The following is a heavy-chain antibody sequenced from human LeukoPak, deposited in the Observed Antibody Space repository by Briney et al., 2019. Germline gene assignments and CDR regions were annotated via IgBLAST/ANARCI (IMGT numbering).Heavy chain of an antibody. Sequence: GGSLRLSCAASGFTFSSYAMSWVRQAPGKGLEWVSAISGRGGSTYYADSVKGRLTISRDNSKNTLYLQMNSLRAEDTAVYCCAKDRNVLRFWEWFSAVDYWGQGTLVTVSS. J-gene: IGHJ4*02. CDR3: AKDRNVLRFWEWFSAVDY. CDR1: GFTFSSYA. V-gene: IGHV3-23*01. D-gene: IGHD3-3*01. CDR2: ISGRGGST.